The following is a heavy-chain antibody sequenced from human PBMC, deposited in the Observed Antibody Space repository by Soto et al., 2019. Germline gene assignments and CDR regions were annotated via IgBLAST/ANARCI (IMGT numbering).Heavy chain of an antibody. V-gene: IGHV1-69*13. D-gene: IGHD2-2*01. CDR1: GGTFSSYA. Sequence: SVKVSCKASGGTFSSYAISWVRQAPGQGLEWMGGIIPIFGTANYAQKFQGRVTITADESTSTAYMELSSLRSEDTAVYYCACKIWGEYQLPRPDYYGMDVWGQGTTVTVSS. CDR3: ACKIWGEYQLPRPDYYGMDV. J-gene: IGHJ6*02. CDR2: IIPIFGTA.